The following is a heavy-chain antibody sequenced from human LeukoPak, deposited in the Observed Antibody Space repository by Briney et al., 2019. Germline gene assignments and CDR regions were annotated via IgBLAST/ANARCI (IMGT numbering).Heavy chain of an antibody. CDR1: GGSFSGYY. CDR3: AKDVRALNNYGSGSSGFY. V-gene: IGHV3-30*18. Sequence: LSLTCAVYGGSFSGYYWSWIRQPPGKGLEWVAVISYDGSNKYYADPVKGRFTISRDNSKNTLYLQMNSLRVEDTAVYYCAKDVRALNNYGSGSSGFYWGQGTLVTVSS. J-gene: IGHJ4*02. D-gene: IGHD3-10*01. CDR2: ISYDGSNK.